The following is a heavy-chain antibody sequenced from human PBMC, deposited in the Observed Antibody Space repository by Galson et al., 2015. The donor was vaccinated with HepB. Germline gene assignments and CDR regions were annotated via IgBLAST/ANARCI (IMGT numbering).Heavy chain of an antibody. CDR2: ISSSSSHI. CDR3: VRGGFCTNGVCNRPRGDYYYGMDV. Sequence: SLRLSCADSGFTLSSYSMNWVRQAPGKGLEWVSSISSSSSHIYYADSVKGRFTISRDNAKNSLYLQMNSLRAEDTAVYYCVRGGFCTNGVCNRPRGDYYYGMDVWGQGTTVTVSS. D-gene: IGHD2-8*01. V-gene: IGHV3-21*01. CDR1: GFTLSSYS. J-gene: IGHJ6*02.